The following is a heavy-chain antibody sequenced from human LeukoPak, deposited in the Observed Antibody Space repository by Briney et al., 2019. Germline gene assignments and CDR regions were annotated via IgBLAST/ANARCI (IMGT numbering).Heavy chain of an antibody. CDR1: GGSISSGGYY. D-gene: IGHD2-15*01. CDR2: IYYSGST. CDR3: AMGYCSGGSCYFDY. J-gene: IGHJ4*02. V-gene: IGHV4-31*03. Sequence: SETLSLTCTVSGGSISSGGYYWSWIRQHPGKGLEWIVYIYYSGSTYYNPSLKSRVTILVGTSKNQFSLRVSSVTAADTAVYYCAMGYCSGGSCYFDYWGQGTLVTVSS.